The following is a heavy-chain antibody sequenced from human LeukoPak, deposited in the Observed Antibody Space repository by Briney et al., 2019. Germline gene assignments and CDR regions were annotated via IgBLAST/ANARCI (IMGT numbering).Heavy chain of an antibody. CDR1: GGSITSSSAYH. D-gene: IGHD4-17*01. CDR2: IHSRGST. CDR3: ARLPTGYPNWFDP. J-gene: IGHJ5*02. V-gene: IGHV4-39*01. Sequence: SETLSLTCTVSGGSITSSSAYHWGWLRQPPGKGLEWIGTIHSRGSTYYNPSLKSRVTISVDTSKTQFSLKLSSVTAADTAVYYCARLPTGYPNWFDPWGQGTLVTVSS.